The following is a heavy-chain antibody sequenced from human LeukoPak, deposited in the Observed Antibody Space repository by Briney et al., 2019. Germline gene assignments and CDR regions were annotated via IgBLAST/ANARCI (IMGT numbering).Heavy chain of an antibody. J-gene: IGHJ6*02. D-gene: IGHD3-3*01. CDR3: ARGQIFETMDV. CDR1: GYTFTNYY. CDR2: IHPSGGAT. Sequence: ASVKVSCKASGYTFTNYYMHWVRQAPGQGLEWMGVIHPSGGATRYAQKFQGRVTMTRGTSTSTVYIQLSSLRSEDTAVYYCARGQIFETMDVWGQGTTVTVS. V-gene: IGHV1-46*01.